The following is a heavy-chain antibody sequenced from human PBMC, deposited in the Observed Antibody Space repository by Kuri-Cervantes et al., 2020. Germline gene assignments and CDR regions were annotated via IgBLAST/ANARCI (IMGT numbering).Heavy chain of an antibody. D-gene: IGHD3-10*01. J-gene: IGHJ4*02. CDR3: ARVRYGSGSYLVTNYFDY. V-gene: IGHV3-7*01. Sequence: GESLKISCAASGFTFSSDWMSWVRQAPGKGLEWVANIKQDGSEKYYVDSVKGRFTISRDNAKNSLYLQMNSLRAEDTAVYYCARVRYGSGSYLVTNYFDYWGQGTLVTVSS. CDR2: IKQDGSEK. CDR1: GFTFSSDW.